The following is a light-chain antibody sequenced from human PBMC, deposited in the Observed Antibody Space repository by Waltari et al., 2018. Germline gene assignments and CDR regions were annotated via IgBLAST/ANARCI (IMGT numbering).Light chain of an antibody. Sequence: EIVLTQSPGTLSLSPGERATLSCMTSQSVSRALAWYQQRPGQAPRLLIYGIFNRATGIPDRFSGSGSGQDFSLTISRLEPEDCAVYYCQHYVMLPVTFGQGTRVEVK. CDR3: QHYVMLPVT. V-gene: IGKV3-20*01. J-gene: IGKJ1*01. CDR2: GIF. CDR1: QSVSRA.